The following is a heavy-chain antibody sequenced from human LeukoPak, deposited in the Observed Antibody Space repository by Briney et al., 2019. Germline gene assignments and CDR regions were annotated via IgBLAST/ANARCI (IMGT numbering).Heavy chain of an antibody. CDR3: ARSSYGGNNYFDY. Sequence: ASVKVSCKASGYTFTGYYMHWVRQAPGQGLEWMGWMNPNSGNTGYAQKFQGRVTMTRNTSISTAYMELSSLRSEDTAVYYCARSSYGGNNYFDYWGQGTLVTVSS. J-gene: IGHJ4*02. V-gene: IGHV1-8*02. CDR1: GYTFTGYY. D-gene: IGHD4-23*01. CDR2: MNPNSGNT.